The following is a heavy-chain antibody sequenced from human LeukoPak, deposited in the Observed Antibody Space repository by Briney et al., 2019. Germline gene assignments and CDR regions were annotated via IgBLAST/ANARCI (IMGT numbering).Heavy chain of an antibody. CDR2: ISTSSTYT. Sequence: GGSLRLSCAASGFTFSDYYMNWIRLAPGKGLEWISSISTSSTYTNYADSVRGRFTISRDNANNSLYLQMNSLRAEDTAVYYCARAQVVPAATYYYYYGMDVWGKGTTVTVSS. D-gene: IGHD2-2*01. CDR1: GFTFSDYY. CDR3: ARAQVVPAATYYYYYGMDV. J-gene: IGHJ6*04. V-gene: IGHV3-11*06.